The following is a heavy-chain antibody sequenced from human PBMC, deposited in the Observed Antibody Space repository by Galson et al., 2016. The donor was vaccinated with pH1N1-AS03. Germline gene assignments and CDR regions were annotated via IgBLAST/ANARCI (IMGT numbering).Heavy chain of an antibody. CDR3: ARESSGLGRGLDY. CDR2: IILMFGTA. Sequence: SVKVSCKASGGTFNNYAIGWVRQAPGQGLEWMGGIILMFGTANYAQKFQGRVTITADKSTTIDYKSTTTAYMELSSLRSEDTAVYYCARESSGLGRGLDYWGQGTLVTVSS. CDR1: GGTFNNYA. J-gene: IGHJ4*02. V-gene: IGHV1-69*06. D-gene: IGHD3-10*01.